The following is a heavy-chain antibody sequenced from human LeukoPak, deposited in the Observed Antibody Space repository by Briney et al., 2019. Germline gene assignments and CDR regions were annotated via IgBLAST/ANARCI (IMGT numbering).Heavy chain of an antibody. Sequence: GASVKVSCKASGYTFTSYYINWVRQATGQGLEWMGWMNPNSGNTGYAQKFQGRVTMTRNTSISTAYMELSSLRSEDTAVYYCARGLRYCTNGVCYTYYFDYWGQGTLVTVSS. V-gene: IGHV1-8*01. CDR3: ARGLRYCTNGVCYTYYFDY. J-gene: IGHJ4*02. CDR2: MNPNSGNT. CDR1: GYTFTSYY. D-gene: IGHD2-8*01.